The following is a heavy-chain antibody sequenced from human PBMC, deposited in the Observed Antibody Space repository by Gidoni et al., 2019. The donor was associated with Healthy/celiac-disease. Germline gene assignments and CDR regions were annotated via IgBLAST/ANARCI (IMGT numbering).Heavy chain of an antibody. CDR2: ISGSGGST. J-gene: IGHJ1*01. Sequence: EVQLLESGGGLVQPGGSLRLSCAASGFTFSSYAMSWVRQAPGKGLEWVSAISGSGGSTYYADSVKGRFTISRDNSKNTLYLQMNSLRAEDTAVYYCAKDGVAGIFRVREYFQHWGQGTLVTVSS. V-gene: IGHV3-23*01. D-gene: IGHD6-19*01. CDR1: GFTFSSYA. CDR3: AKDGVAGIFRVREYFQH.